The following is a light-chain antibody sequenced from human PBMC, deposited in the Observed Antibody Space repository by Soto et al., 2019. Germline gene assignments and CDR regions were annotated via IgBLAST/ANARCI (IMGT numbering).Light chain of an antibody. Sequence: DIVLTQSPATLSLSPGERATLSCRASQGFSSSYLAWYQQKPGQAPKVLIYGASSMATGIPDRFSGSGSGADFTLTISRLEPEDFAVYYCQQYTTSPFTFGGGTKVDIK. CDR3: QQYTTSPFT. CDR1: QGFSSSY. CDR2: GAS. J-gene: IGKJ4*01. V-gene: IGKV3-20*01.